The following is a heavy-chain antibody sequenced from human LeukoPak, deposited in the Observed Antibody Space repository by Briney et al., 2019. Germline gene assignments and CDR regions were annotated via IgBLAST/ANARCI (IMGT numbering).Heavy chain of an antibody. V-gene: IGHV3-7*01. Sequence: PGGSLRLSCAASGFSFSSYWMSWVRQAPGKGLEWVANIKQDGSEKYYVDSAKGRFTISRDNAKKSLYLQMNSLRAEDTAVYYCAREAVGHDYGGNSVSYWGQGILVTVST. CDR1: GFSFSSYW. D-gene: IGHD4-23*01. J-gene: IGHJ4*02. CDR3: AREAVGHDYGGNSVSY. CDR2: IKQDGSEK.